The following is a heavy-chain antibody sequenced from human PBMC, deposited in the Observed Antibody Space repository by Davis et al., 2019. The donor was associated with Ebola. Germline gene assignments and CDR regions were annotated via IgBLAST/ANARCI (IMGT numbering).Heavy chain of an antibody. Sequence: SVKVSCKASGGTFSSYAISWVRQAPGQGLEWMGRIIPILGIANYEQKFQGRVTITADKSTSTAYMQLSCLRSADTAVYYCSRAALGYDSSGYYFGWFDPWGQGTLVTVSS. CDR2: IIPILGIA. CDR3: SRAALGYDSSGYYFGWFDP. CDR1: GGTFSSYA. V-gene: IGHV1-69*04. J-gene: IGHJ5*02. D-gene: IGHD3-22*01.